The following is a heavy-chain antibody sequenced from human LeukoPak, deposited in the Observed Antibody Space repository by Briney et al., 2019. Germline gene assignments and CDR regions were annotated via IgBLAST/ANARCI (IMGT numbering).Heavy chain of an antibody. V-gene: IGHV4-59*08. Sequence: SETLSLTCSVSGGSISNYYWSWIRRPPGKGLEWIGYTYYSGSTNYNPSLKSRVTTSVDTSKNQFSLKLRSVTAADTAVYYCARIITGTGFAFDYWGQGTLVTVSS. D-gene: IGHD1-7*01. CDR1: GGSISNYY. J-gene: IGHJ4*02. CDR2: TYYSGST. CDR3: ARIITGTGFAFDY.